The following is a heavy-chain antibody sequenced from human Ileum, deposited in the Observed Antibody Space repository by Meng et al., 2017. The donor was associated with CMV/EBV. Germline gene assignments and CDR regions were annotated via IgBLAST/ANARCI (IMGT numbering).Heavy chain of an antibody. CDR1: GYTSSSYG. D-gene: IGHD3-16*01. CDR3: ARGQYYLYYDFMDV. Sequence: ASVKVSCKASGYTSSSYGITWVRQAPAQGLEWMGWISAYNGNTNFAQTLQGRVTMTTDTSTSTAYMELRSLRSDDTAVYYCARGQYYLYYDFMDVWGRGTTVTVSS. CDR2: ISAYNGNT. J-gene: IGHJ6*02. V-gene: IGHV1-18*01.